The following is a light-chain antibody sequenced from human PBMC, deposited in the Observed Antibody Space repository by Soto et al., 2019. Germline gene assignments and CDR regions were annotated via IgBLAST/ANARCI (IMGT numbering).Light chain of an antibody. J-gene: IGKJ3*01. CDR1: QSVSSY. CDR2: DAS. V-gene: IGKV3-11*01. CDR3: QQRSNWHFT. Sequence: EILLTQSPATLSLSPGERATLSCRASQSVSSYLAWYQQKPGQAPRLLIYDASNRSTGIPARFSGSGSRTDLTLTISSLEPEDFAVYYCQQRSNWHFTFGPGTKVDIK.